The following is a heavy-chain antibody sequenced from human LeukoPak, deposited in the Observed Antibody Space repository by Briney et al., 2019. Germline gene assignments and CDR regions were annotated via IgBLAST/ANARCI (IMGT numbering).Heavy chain of an antibody. Sequence: SETLSLTCTASGGTISSYYWSWIRQPPGKGLEWIGYIYYSGSTNYNPSLKSRVTISVDTSKNQFSLKLSSVTAADTAIYYCARRYSSSWYVGFFDPWGQGTLVTVSS. CDR2: IYYSGST. CDR3: ARRYSSSWYVGFFDP. V-gene: IGHV4-59*08. CDR1: GGTISSYY. D-gene: IGHD6-13*01. J-gene: IGHJ5*02.